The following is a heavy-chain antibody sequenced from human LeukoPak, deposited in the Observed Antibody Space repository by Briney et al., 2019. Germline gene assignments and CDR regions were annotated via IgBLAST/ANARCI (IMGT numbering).Heavy chain of an antibody. J-gene: IGHJ4*02. CDR2: ISYSGTA. CDR1: GDSISSSDYY. Sequence: PSETLSLTCTVCGDSISSSDYYWGWIRQPPGKGLEWIGSISYSGTAYYNPSLKSRVTMSVDTSKSQFALKLSSVTAADTAMYYCARHLSYGGNSAWGYWGQGTLVTVSS. CDR3: ARHLSYGGNSAWGY. V-gene: IGHV4-39*01. D-gene: IGHD4-23*01.